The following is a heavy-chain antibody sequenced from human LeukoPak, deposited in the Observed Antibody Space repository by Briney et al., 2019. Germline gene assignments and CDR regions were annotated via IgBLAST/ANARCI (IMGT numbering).Heavy chain of an antibody. Sequence: ASVKVSCKASGDTFTSYDINLVRQATGQGLEWMGWRYPITVNTGYAQKCQGRVTMTRNTSISTAYMELSRLRSEETAVYYCARGRIRDYYDSSGYYFRGYYYGMDVWGQGTTVTVSS. CDR3: ARGRIRDYYDSSGYYFRGYYYGMDV. D-gene: IGHD3-22*01. J-gene: IGHJ6*02. V-gene: IGHV1-8*01. CDR2: RYPITVNT. CDR1: GDTFTSYD.